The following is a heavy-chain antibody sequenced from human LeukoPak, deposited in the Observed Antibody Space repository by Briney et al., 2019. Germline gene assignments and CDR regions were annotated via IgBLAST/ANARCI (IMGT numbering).Heavy chain of an antibody. Sequence: PGGSLRLSCAASGFTFSRFYMTWVRQAPGTGLEWVANIHQDGSEKNYVDSVKGRFTISRDNAQSSLYLQMNSLRAEDTAVYYCARGAAARPHYYFYYMDVWGKGTTVTVSS. CDR1: GFTFSRFY. V-gene: IGHV3-7*01. CDR3: ARGAAARPHYYFYYMDV. CDR2: IHQDGSEK. J-gene: IGHJ6*03. D-gene: IGHD6-6*01.